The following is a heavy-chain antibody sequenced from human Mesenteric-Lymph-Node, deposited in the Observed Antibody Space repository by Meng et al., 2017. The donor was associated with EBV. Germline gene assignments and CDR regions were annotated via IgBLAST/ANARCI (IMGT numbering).Heavy chain of an antibody. CDR2: ISSSSSTT. J-gene: IGHJ4*02. D-gene: IGHD5-12*01. V-gene: IGHV3-11*01. CDR3: VRINGYDYGDH. Sequence: GEGGGAGGGVVKPGGSLRLSCAASGFTFSDSYMSWIRQAPGKGLEWVAYISSSSSTTFYADSVKGRCTISRDNAQNSLYLQMNSLRAEDTAIYYCVRINGYDYGDHWGQGTLVTVSS. CDR1: GFTFSDSY.